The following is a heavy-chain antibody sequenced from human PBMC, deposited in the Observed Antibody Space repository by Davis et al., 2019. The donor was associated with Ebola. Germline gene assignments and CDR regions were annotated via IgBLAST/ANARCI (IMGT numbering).Heavy chain of an antibody. J-gene: IGHJ4*02. CDR2: INPKTGGT. CDR3: AIVGFGSGNYHIDY. Sequence: ASVKVSCKASGYTFTDYYIHWVRHAPGQGLEWMGWINPKTGGTNYGQKFQGRVTMTRDTSIGTAYMEVNRLTSDDTAVYYCAIVGFGSGNYHIDYWGQGTLVTVSS. D-gene: IGHD3-16*02. V-gene: IGHV1-2*02. CDR1: GYTFTDYY.